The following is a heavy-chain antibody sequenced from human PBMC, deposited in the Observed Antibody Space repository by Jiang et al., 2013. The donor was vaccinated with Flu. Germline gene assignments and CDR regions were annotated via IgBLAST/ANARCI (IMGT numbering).Heavy chain of an antibody. V-gene: IGHV4-4*07. CDR3: ARDEDGWNYRFDY. D-gene: IGHD1-7*01. Sequence: GPGLVKPSETLPLTCTVSGGSISSYYWNWIRQPAGKGLEWIGRIYVSGITNYNPSLKSRVTMSVDTSKNQFSLKLNSVTAADTAVYYCARDEDGWNYRFDYWGQGTLVTVSS. CDR1: GGSISSYY. J-gene: IGHJ4*02. CDR2: IYVSGIT.